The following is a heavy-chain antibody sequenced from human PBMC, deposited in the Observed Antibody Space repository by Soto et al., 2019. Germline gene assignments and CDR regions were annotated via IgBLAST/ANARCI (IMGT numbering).Heavy chain of an antibody. V-gene: IGHV1-18*01. CDR2: ISTYNGNT. CDR3: ARGPTDYYDNSGNYFSDY. Sequence: QVQLVQSGAEVKKPGASVKVSCKASGYTFTTYGMSWVRQAPGQGLDWMGWISTYNGNTKYAERLQGRVTMTTDTTTSTAYMELRSLRSDDTAVYYCARGPTDYYDNSGNYFSDYRGQGTLVTVSS. CDR1: GYTFTTYG. J-gene: IGHJ4*02. D-gene: IGHD3-22*01.